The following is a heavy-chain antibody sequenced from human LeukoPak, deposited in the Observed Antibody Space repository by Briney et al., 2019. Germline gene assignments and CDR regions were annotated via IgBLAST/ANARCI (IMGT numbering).Heavy chain of an antibody. J-gene: IGHJ6*03. CDR2: INADGGST. CDR1: GFPFNTYW. CDR3: ASQQSFHYYYMDV. Sequence: GALRLSCAASGFPFNTYWMHWVRQAPGKGLVWVSSINADGGSTSYADSMKGRFAISRDNAKNTLYLQMNSLRAEDTAVYYCASQQSFHYYYMDVWGKGTTVTVSS. V-gene: IGHV3-74*01. D-gene: IGHD2/OR15-2a*01.